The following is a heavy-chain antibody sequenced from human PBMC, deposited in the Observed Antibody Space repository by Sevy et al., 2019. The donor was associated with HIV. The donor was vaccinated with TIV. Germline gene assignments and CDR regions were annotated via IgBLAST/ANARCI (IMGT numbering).Heavy chain of an antibody. CDR2: ISYDRSDK. Sequence: GGSLRLSCAASGFTFGSYGIHWVRQAPGKGLEWVAYISYDRSDKNYAHSMKGRFTTSRDNSKNTVFLQLNSLRPEDTAVYYCARVFSSYYFDYWGQGTLVTVSS. J-gene: IGHJ4*02. V-gene: IGHV3-30*06. CDR1: GFTFGSYG. CDR3: ARVFSSYYFDY.